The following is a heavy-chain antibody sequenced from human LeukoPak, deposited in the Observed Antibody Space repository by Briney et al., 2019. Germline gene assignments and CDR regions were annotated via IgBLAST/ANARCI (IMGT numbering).Heavy chain of an antibody. CDR2: IKQDGCEK. CDR1: GFIFSIYW. D-gene: IGHD3-3*01. Sequence: GGSLRLSCAASGFIFSIYWMSWVRQAPGKGLEWVAHIKQDGCEKCSVDSVKGRFTVSRDNASNSLYLQMNSLRAEDTAVYYCARTETNDFWSGYLKAPDAFDIWGQGTMVTVSS. V-gene: IGHV3-7*03. J-gene: IGHJ3*02. CDR3: ARTETNDFWSGYLKAPDAFDI.